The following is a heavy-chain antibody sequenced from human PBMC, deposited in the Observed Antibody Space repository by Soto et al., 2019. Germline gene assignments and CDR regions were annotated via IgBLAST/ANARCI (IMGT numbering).Heavy chain of an antibody. CDR3: ASQLQGSRRKYYFHF. J-gene: IGHJ4*02. CDR2: ISATGETI. Sequence: QVQLVESGGALVKPGGSLRLSCAASGFNFSDFYISWIRQAPGKGLEWVSFISATGETIYYAESVKGRFTISRDNAQNSLELQMNSLRDEDTAIYSCASQLQGSRRKYYFHFWGQGTLVTVSS. D-gene: IGHD1-26*01. CDR1: GFNFSDFY. V-gene: IGHV3-11*01.